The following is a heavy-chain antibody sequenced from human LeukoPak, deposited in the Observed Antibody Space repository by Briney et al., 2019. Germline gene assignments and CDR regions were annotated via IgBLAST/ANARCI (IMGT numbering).Heavy chain of an antibody. V-gene: IGHV1-8*02. CDR2: MTPQSGNT. Sequence: ASVKVSCKASGYTFTGYYMHWVRQAPGQGLEWLGYMTPQSGNTGSAQKLQGRISLTRDTSTNTAYLDLRSLRSEDTAVYYCTRGDYWGQGTLVTVSS. J-gene: IGHJ4*02. CDR1: GYTFTGYY. CDR3: TRGDY.